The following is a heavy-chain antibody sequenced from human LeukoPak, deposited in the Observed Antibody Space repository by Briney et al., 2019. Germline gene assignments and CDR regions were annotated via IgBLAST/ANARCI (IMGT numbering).Heavy chain of an antibody. Sequence: GGSLRLSCAASGFTFSSYAMSWVRQAPGKGLEWVTAISGSGGSTCYADSVKGRFTISRDNSKNTLYLQMNSLRAEDTAVYYCAKDLSAGGATFWGQGTLVTVSS. J-gene: IGHJ4*02. CDR3: AKDLSAGGATF. D-gene: IGHD1-26*01. V-gene: IGHV3-23*01. CDR1: GFTFSSYA. CDR2: ISGSGGST.